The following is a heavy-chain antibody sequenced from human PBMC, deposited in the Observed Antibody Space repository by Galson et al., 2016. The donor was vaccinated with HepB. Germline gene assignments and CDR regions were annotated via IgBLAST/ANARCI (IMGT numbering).Heavy chain of an antibody. CDR1: GFTFDDYA. CDR3: AKDITLDYSNYRGSYYYYYMDV. J-gene: IGHJ6*03. D-gene: IGHD4-11*01. CDR2: ISWNSGSI. V-gene: IGHV3-9*01. Sequence: SLRLSCAASGFTFDDYAMHWVRQAPGKGLEWVSGISWNSGSIGYADSVKGRFTISRDNAKNSLYLQMNSLRAEDTALYYCAKDITLDYSNYRGSYYYYYMDVWGKGTTVTVSS.